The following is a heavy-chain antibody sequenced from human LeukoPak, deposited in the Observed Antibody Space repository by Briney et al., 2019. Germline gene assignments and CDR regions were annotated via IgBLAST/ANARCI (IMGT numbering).Heavy chain of an antibody. Sequence: GGSVKVSCKASGYTFTSYGISWVRQAPGQGLEWMGWISAYNGNTNYAQKLKGRVTMTTDTSTSTAYMDLRSLRSDDTAVYNCAREGNYYDSSGSIDAFYNWGQGTMVTVSS. CDR3: AREGNYYDSSGSIDAFYN. J-gene: IGHJ3*02. V-gene: IGHV1-18*01. CDR2: ISAYNGNT. CDR1: GYTFTSYG. D-gene: IGHD3-22*01.